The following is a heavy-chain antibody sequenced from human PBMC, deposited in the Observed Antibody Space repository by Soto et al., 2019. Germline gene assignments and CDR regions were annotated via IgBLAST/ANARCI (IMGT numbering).Heavy chain of an antibody. CDR1: GYTFTSYA. CDR2: INAGNGNT. J-gene: IGHJ4*02. D-gene: IGHD3-22*01. CDR3: ARHSHYYDSSGYPPPFDY. Sequence: GASVKVSCKASGYTFTSYAMDWVRQAPGQRLEWMGWINAGNGNTKYSQKFQGRVTITRDTSASTAYMELSSLRSEDTAVYYCARHSHYYDSSGYPPPFDYWGQGTLVTVSS. V-gene: IGHV1-3*01.